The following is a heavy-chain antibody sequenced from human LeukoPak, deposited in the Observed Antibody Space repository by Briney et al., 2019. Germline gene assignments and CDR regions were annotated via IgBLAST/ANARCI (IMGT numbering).Heavy chain of an antibody. CDR1: GESFSGYY. Sequence: PSETLSLTCAVYGESFSGYYWSWIRQPPGKGLEWIGEINHSGSTNYNPSLKSRVTISVDTSKNQFSLKLSSVTAADTAVYYCARPSKEPLLLWFRKEYYFDYWGQGTLVTVSS. J-gene: IGHJ4*02. D-gene: IGHD3-10*01. CDR3: ARPSKEPLLLWFRKEYYFDY. CDR2: INHSGST. V-gene: IGHV4-34*01.